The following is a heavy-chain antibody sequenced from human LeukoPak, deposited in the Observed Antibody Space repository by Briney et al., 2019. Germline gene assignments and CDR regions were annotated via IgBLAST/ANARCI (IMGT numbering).Heavy chain of an antibody. J-gene: IGHJ4*02. CDR3: ARHEELLRNFDY. D-gene: IGHD1-26*01. CDR1: GDSISGSSYY. Sequence: SETLSLTCTVSGDSISGSSYYWGWIRQPPGKGLEWIASMYNSGSTYYNPSLKSRVTISVDTSKNQFSLKLSSVTAADTAVYYCARHEELLRNFDYWGQGTLVTVSS. V-gene: IGHV4-39*01. CDR2: MYNSGST.